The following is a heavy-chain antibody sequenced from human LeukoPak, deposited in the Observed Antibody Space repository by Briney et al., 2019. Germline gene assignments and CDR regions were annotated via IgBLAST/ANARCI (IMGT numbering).Heavy chain of an antibody. Sequence: SETLSLTCAVSGGSISSSNWWSWVRQPPGKGLEWIGVIYHSGSTNYNPSLKSRVTISVDKSKNQFSLKLSSVTAADTAVYYCARDKGDPDNYYYYGMDVWGKGTTVTVSS. CDR2: IYHSGST. CDR1: GGSISSSNW. D-gene: IGHD2-21*02. V-gene: IGHV4-4*02. J-gene: IGHJ6*04. CDR3: ARDKGDPDNYYYYGMDV.